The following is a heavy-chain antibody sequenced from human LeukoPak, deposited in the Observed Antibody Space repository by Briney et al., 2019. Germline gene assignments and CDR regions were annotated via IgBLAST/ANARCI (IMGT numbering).Heavy chain of an antibody. V-gene: IGHV4-30-4*08. CDR2: IYYSGST. D-gene: IGHD3-3*01. J-gene: IGHJ4*02. CDR1: GGSISSGDYY. CDR3: ARESRFLEWSADY. Sequence: PSETLSLTCTVSGGSISSGDYYWRWIRLPPGKGLEWIGYIYYSGSTYYNPSLKSRVAISVDTSKNQFSLKLSSVTAADTAVYYCARESRFLEWSADYWGQGTLVTVSS.